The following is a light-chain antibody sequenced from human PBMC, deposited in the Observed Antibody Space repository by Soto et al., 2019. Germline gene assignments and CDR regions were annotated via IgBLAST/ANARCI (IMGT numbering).Light chain of an antibody. CDR3: QQYYSYPFT. CDR2: GAF. J-gene: IGKJ3*01. CDR1: QSVTSNY. V-gene: IGKV3-20*01. Sequence: EIVLTQSPGTLSLSPGERATLSCRASQSVTSNYLAWYQQKPGQAPRLLIYGAFSRATGIPDRFSGSGSGADFTLTISCLQSEDFATYYCQQYYSYPFTFGPGTKVDIK.